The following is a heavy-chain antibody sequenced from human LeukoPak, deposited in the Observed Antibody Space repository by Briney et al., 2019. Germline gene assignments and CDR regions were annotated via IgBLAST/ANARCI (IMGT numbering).Heavy chain of an antibody. CDR1: GFTFSSYA. Sequence: GGSLRLSCAASGFTFSSYAMSWVRQAPGKGLEWVSAISGSGGSTYYADSVKGRFTISRDNSKNTLYLQMNSLRAEDTAVYYCAKVSDEEIAVAGPDWFDPWGQGTLVTVSS. CDR3: AKVSDEEIAVAGPDWFDP. CDR2: ISGSGGST. V-gene: IGHV3-23*01. D-gene: IGHD6-19*01. J-gene: IGHJ5*02.